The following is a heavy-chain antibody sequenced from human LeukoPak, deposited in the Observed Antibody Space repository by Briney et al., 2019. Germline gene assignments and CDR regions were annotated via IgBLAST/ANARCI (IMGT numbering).Heavy chain of an antibody. CDR1: GYTFTSYG. CDR2: ISAYNGNT. V-gene: IGHV1-18*01. Sequence: GASVKVSCKASGYTFTSYGISWVRQAPGQGLEWMGWISAYNGNTKYAQKLQGRVTMTTDTSTSTAYMELRSLRSDDTAVYYCAREGWTGTPTGDAFDIWGQGTMVTVSS. D-gene: IGHD1-1*01. CDR3: AREGWTGTPTGDAFDI. J-gene: IGHJ3*02.